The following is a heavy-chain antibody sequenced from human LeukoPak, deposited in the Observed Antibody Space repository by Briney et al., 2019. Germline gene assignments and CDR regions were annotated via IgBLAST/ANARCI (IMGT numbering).Heavy chain of an antibody. CDR3: AREYPHDIVGASFDS. V-gene: IGHV4-4*07. Sequence: SETLSLTCTVSGGSINNYYGAWIRQPAGKGLEWIGRIYTSGTTNYNPSLKSRVTMSVDTSKNQFSLKLSSVIAADTAVYYCAREYPHDIVGASFDSWGQGTLVTVSS. CDR2: IYTSGTT. CDR1: GGSINNYY. D-gene: IGHD1-26*01. J-gene: IGHJ4*02.